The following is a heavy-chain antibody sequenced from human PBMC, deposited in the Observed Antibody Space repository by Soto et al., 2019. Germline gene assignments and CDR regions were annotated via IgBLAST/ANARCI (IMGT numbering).Heavy chain of an antibody. D-gene: IGHD3-3*01. J-gene: IGHJ5*02. CDR2: IYYSGST. CDR1: GGSISSYY. Sequence: QVQLQESGPGLVKPSETLSLTCTVSGGSISSYYWSWIRQPPGKGLEWIGYIYYSGSTNYNPSLRSRVTISVDTSKNQFSLKLSSVTAADTAVYYCARDQGYDFWSGYYTHWFDPWGQGTLVTVSS. V-gene: IGHV4-59*01. CDR3: ARDQGYDFWSGYYTHWFDP.